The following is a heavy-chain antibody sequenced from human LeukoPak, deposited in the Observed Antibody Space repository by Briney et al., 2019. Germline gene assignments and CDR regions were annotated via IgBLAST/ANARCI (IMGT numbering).Heavy chain of an antibody. J-gene: IGHJ5*02. D-gene: IGHD3-10*01. CDR3: ARMLRVAWFDP. Sequence: GGSLRLSCAASGFTFSDYYMSWIRQAPGQGLEWVSYISSSGSTIYYADSVKGRFTISRDNAKNSLYLQMNSLRAEDTAVYCCARMLRVAWFDPWGQGTLVTVSS. CDR2: ISSSGSTI. CDR1: GFTFSDYY. V-gene: IGHV3-11*01.